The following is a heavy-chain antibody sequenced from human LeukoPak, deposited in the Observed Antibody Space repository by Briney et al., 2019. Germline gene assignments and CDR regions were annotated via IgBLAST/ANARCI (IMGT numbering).Heavy chain of an antibody. CDR2: ISPSGGST. D-gene: IGHD2-15*01. V-gene: IGHV1-46*01. Sequence: ASVKVSCKASGYTFTTYYMHWVRQAPGQGLEWMGIISPSGGSTSYAQKFQGRVTMTRDTSASTLYMELSSLRSEDTAVYYRAREGYCSGGRCYSGRSFDLWGRGTLVTVSS. CDR3: AREGYCSGGRCYSGRSFDL. CDR1: GYTFTTYY. J-gene: IGHJ2*01.